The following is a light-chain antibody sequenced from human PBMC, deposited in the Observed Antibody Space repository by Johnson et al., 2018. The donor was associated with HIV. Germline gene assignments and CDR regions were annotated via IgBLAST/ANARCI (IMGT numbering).Light chain of an antibody. J-gene: IGLJ1*01. CDR3: GTWDSGLSAGCV. Sequence: QSVLTQPPSVSAAPRQRVTISCSGSSSNIGNNYISWYQQLPGTAPKLLIYDNYKRPSGIPDRFSGSKSGTSATLGITGLQTGDEADYYCGTWDSGLSAGCVFGTGTKVTVL. V-gene: IGLV1-51*01. CDR1: SSNIGNNY. CDR2: DNY.